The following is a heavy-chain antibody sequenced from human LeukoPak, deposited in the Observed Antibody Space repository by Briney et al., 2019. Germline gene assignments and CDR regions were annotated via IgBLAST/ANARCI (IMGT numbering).Heavy chain of an antibody. D-gene: IGHD1-26*01. CDR3: TTDPVGYYYYYGMDV. J-gene: IGHJ6*02. Sequence: PGGSLRLSCAASGFTFSNAWMSWVRQAPGKGLEWVGRIKSKTDGGTTDYAAPVKGRFTISRDDSKNTLYLQMNSLKTEDTAVYYCTTDPVGYYYYYGMDVWGQGTTVTVSS. CDR1: GFTFSNAW. V-gene: IGHV3-15*01. CDR2: IKSKTDGGTT.